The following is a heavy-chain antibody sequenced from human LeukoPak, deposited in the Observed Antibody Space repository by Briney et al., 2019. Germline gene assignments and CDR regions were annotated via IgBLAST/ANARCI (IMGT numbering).Heavy chain of an antibody. CDR1: GFTFSSYE. V-gene: IGHV3-23*01. D-gene: IGHD5-24*01. J-gene: IGHJ5*02. CDR3: VRDVSETYHIAYNWFDP. CDR2: ISGSGGST. Sequence: GGSLRLSCAASGFTFSSYEMNWLRQAPGKGLEGVSAISGSGGSTYYADSVKGRFTISRDNSKNTLYLQMNSVRAEDTGVYYCVRDVSETYHIAYNWFDPWGQGTLVTVSS.